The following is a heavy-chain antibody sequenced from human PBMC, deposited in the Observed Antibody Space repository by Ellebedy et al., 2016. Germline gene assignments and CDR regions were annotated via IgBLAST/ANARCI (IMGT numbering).Heavy chain of an antibody. CDR2: ISADGGDT. V-gene: IGHV3-23*01. CDR3: YYGHYSAS. D-gene: IGHD4-17*01. CDR1: GFTLSDYS. Sequence: GGSLRLSXAASGFTLSDYSMNWVRQAPGKGLEWFSTISADGGDTYFADSVKGRFTISRDNSRDTLYLQMNSLRAEDTAVYYCYYGHYSASWGQGTLVTVSS. J-gene: IGHJ4*02.